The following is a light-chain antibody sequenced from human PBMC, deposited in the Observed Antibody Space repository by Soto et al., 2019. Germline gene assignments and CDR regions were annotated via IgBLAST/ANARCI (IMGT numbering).Light chain of an antibody. CDR2: DVS. CDR1: SSDVGGYNY. CDR3: CSYAGSYF. V-gene: IGLV2-11*01. J-gene: IGLJ1*01. Sequence: QSVLTQPRSVSGSPGQSVTISCTGTSSDVGGYNYVSWYQQHPGKAPKLMIYDVSKRPSGVPDRFSGSKSGNTASLTISGLQAEDEADYYCCSYAGSYFFGTGTKVT.